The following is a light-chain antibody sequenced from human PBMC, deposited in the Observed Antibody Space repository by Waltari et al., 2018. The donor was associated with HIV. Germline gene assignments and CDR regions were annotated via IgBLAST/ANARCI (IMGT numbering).Light chain of an antibody. J-gene: IGKJ4*01. CDR3: QQYYTTLT. CDR2: WAS. Sequence: DIVMTQSPDSLAVSLGERATINCKSSQSVLYSSNNKNCLAWYQQKPGQPPKLLIYWASTRESGVPDRFSGSGSGTDFTLTISSLQAEDVAVYYYQQYYTTLTFGGGTKVEIK. CDR1: QSVLYSSNNKNC. V-gene: IGKV4-1*01.